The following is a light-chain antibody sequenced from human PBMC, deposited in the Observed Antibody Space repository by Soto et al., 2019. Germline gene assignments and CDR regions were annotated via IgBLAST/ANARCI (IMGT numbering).Light chain of an antibody. J-gene: IGKJ3*01. Sequence: EIVLTQSPGTLSLSQGERATLSCRASQSVSSSYLAWYQQKPGQAPRLPIYVASSSATGIPARFRGSGSVSGFTLSISGLEPEYGAVYYCQEYGSSPFYFGPGTIVYI. CDR3: QEYGSSPFY. CDR1: QSVSSSY. CDR2: VAS. V-gene: IGKV3-20*01.